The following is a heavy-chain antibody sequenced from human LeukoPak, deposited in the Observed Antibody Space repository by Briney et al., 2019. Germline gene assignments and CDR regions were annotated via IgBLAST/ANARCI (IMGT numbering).Heavy chain of an antibody. J-gene: IGHJ4*02. CDR3: ARGHNGIRSGGHSSSSRLDY. CDR1: GYTFTSYD. D-gene: IGHD6-6*01. V-gene: IGHV1-8*03. Sequence: ASVKVSCKASGYTFTSYDINWVRQATGQGLEWMGWMNPNSGNTGYAQKFQGRVTITRDTSISTAYMELSSLRSEDTAVYYCARGHNGIRSGGHSSSSRLDYWGQGTLVTVSS. CDR2: MNPNSGNT.